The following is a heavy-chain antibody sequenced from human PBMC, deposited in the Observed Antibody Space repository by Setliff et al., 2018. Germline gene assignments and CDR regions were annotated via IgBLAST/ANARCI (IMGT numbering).Heavy chain of an antibody. V-gene: IGHV3-21*01. CDR1: GFTFNSCS. J-gene: IGHJ4*02. CDR3: AGDSLFYFDY. CDR2: ISSSSNYI. Sequence: GGSLRLSCAASGFTFNSCSMIWVRQAPGKGLEWVSSISSSSNYIYYADSVKGRFTISRDNAKNSLFLQMNSLRAEDTAVYYCAGDSLFYFDYWGQGALVTVSS.